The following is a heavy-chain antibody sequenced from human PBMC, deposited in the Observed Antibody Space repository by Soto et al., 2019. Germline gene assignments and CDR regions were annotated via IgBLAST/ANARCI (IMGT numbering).Heavy chain of an antibody. V-gene: IGHV3-30*04. CDR1: GFTFRSYA. D-gene: IGHD3-10*01. CDR3: ASDSSYYYGSGIPIH. J-gene: IGHJ4*02. Sequence: LRLSCAASGFTFRSYAMHLVRQAPGKRLERVAVISYDGRNTYYAESVKGPFTISRDNSKNKLYLQMNSLRAEYTAVYYCASDSSYYYGSGIPIHWGQGTLVTVSS. CDR2: ISYDGRNT.